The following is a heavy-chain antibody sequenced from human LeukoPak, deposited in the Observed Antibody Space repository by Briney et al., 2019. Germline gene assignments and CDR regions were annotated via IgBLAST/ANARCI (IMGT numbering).Heavy chain of an antibody. D-gene: IGHD3-3*01. CDR1: GGTFTNSA. V-gene: IGHV1-69*13. CDR3: ARGGGIFGVLTTAHYYGIDV. CDR2: INPIFRTA. J-gene: IGHJ6*02. Sequence: SVKVSCKASGGTFTNSAISWVRQAPGQGLEWMGGINPIFRTANYAQQFQDRVTIIADESTSTAYMELSLLKLEDTAVYYCARGGGIFGVLTTAHYYGIDVWGQGTTVTVSS.